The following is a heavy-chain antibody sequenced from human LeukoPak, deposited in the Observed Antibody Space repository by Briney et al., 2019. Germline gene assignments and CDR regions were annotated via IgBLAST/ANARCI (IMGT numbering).Heavy chain of an antibody. J-gene: IGHJ4*02. D-gene: IGHD3-22*01. CDR1: GYTFTSYA. V-gene: IGHV1-3*01. CDR3: ARANMLGDSSGYYPIDY. Sequence: GASVKVSCKASGYTFTSYAIQWVRQAPGQRLEWMGWINAGHGNTKYSQNFQGRVTITRDTSASTAYMELSSLRSEDTAVYYCARANMLGDSSGYYPIDYWGQGTLVTVSS. CDR2: INAGHGNT.